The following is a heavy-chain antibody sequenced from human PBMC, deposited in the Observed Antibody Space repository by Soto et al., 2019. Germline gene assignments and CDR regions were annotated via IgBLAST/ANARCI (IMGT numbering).Heavy chain of an antibody. J-gene: IGHJ6*02. Sequence: GGSLRLSCAASGFTFSNYSMSWVRQAPGKGLEWVSGMNSGGRSYYADSVKGRFTISRDTSKNMLYLQMNSLRADDTAVFYCAKALQYSSSRDYFYYGMDVWGQGTTVTAP. D-gene: IGHD6-6*01. CDR3: AKALQYSSSRDYFYYGMDV. V-gene: IGHV3-23*01. CDR2: MNSGGRS. CDR1: GFTFSNYS.